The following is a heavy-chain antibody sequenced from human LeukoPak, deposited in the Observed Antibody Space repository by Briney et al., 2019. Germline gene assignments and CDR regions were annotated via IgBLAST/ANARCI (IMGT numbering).Heavy chain of an antibody. CDR1: GYTFTSYG. V-gene: IGHV1-18*01. Sequence: ASVKVSCKASGYTFTSYGISWVRQAPGQGLEWMGWISAYNGNTNYAQKLQGRVTMTTDTSTSTAYMELRSLRSDDTAVYYCARDLDPYYYYYMDVWGKGTTVTISS. J-gene: IGHJ6*03. CDR3: ARDLDPYYYYYMDV. CDR2: ISAYNGNT.